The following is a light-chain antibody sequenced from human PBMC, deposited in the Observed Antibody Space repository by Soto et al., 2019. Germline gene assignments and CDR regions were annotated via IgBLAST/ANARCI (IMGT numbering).Light chain of an antibody. J-gene: IGLJ1*01. Sequence: SVLTQPRSVSGSPGQSVTISCTGTSIDVGGYNYVSWYQQHPGKAPKLMIYDVSKRPSGVPDRFSGSKSGNTASLTISGLQAEDEADHYCCSYAGSRYVFGTGTKVTVL. CDR1: SIDVGGYNY. CDR2: DVS. V-gene: IGLV2-11*01. CDR3: CSYAGSRYV.